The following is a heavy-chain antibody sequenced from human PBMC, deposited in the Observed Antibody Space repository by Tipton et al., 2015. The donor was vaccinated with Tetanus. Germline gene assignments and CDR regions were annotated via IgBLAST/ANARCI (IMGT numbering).Heavy chain of an antibody. Sequence: TLSLTCTVSGASISTYSWTWIRQSPGKGLEWIAYLYFSGNTYYNPSLKTRVTMSPDTSKNQVSLRLNSVTAADTAVYYCARAGEGGYDATMGFYYYYMDVWGKGTTVTVSS. CDR3: ARAGEGGYDATMGFYYYYMDV. CDR1: GASISTYS. J-gene: IGHJ6*03. CDR2: LYFSGNT. V-gene: IGHV4-59*01. D-gene: IGHD5-12*01.